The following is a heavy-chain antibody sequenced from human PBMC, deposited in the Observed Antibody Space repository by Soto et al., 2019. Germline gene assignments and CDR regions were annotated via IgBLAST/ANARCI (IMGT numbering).Heavy chain of an antibody. J-gene: IGHJ5*01. D-gene: IGHD1-26*01. Sequence: PSEPLSLPFSFSGCPISVSYWSWIRQSPGKGLEWLGYVYYTGSTNYSPSLRSRVSISVDTSKNEFSLRLSSVTAADTAVYFGARRAEVHSARMDSWGQGT. CDR2: VYYTGST. CDR1: GCPISVSY. V-gene: IGHV4-59*01. CDR3: ARRAEVHSARMDS.